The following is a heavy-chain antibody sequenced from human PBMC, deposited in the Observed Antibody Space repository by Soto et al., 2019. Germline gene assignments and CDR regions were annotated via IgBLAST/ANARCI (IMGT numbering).Heavy chain of an antibody. Sequence: QVQLVQSGAEVKKPGASVKVSCKASGYTFTRNDINWVRQATGQGLEWMGWMDPNSGNTGYAQKFQGRVTMTRNTSISTAYMELSSLRSEDTAVYYCARVPLRTNWFDPWGQGPLVTVSS. J-gene: IGHJ5*02. D-gene: IGHD1-7*01. V-gene: IGHV1-8*01. CDR1: GYTFTRND. CDR2: MDPNSGNT. CDR3: ARVPLRTNWFDP.